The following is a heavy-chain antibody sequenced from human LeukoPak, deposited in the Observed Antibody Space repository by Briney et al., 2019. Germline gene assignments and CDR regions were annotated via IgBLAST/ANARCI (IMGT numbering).Heavy chain of an antibody. CDR3: ARDLVGSGWYFGDAFDI. J-gene: IGHJ3*02. D-gene: IGHD6-19*01. CDR2: INSDGSST. V-gene: IGHV3-74*01. CDR1: GFTFSSYW. Sequence: GGSLRLSCAASGFTFSSYWMHWVRHAPGKGLVWVSRINSDGSSTIYADSVKGRFTISRDNAKNTLYLQMNSLRAEDTAVYYCARDLVGSGWYFGDAFDIWGQGTMVTVSS.